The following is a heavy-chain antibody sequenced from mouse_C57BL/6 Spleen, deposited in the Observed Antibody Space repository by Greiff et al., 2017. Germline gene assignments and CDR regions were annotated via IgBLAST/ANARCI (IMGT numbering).Heavy chain of an antibody. CDR3: ARKEGYYYGSSSYFDY. CDR2: IYPGSGST. CDR1: GYTFTSYW. V-gene: IGHV1-55*01. Sequence: QVQLQQSGAELARPGASVKMSCKASGYTFTSYWITWVKQRPGQGLEWIGDIYPGSGSTNYNEKFKSKATLTVDTSSSTAYMQLSSLTSEDSAVYYCARKEGYYYGSSSYFDYWGQGTTLTVSS. D-gene: IGHD1-1*01. J-gene: IGHJ2*01.